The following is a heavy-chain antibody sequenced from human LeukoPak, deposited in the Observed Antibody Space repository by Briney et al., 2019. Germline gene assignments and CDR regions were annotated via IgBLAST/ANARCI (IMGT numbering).Heavy chain of an antibody. CDR3: ARVGYYGSGSYPYQYYYYSMDV. CDR1: GVSISTYY. V-gene: IGHV4-59*01. CDR2: IFHSGST. Sequence: SETLSLTCIVSGVSISTYYWSWLRQPPGRGLEWIGYIFHSGSTNYNPSLKSRVTISVHTSKNQFSLKLSSVTAADTAVYYCARVGYYGSGSYPYQYYYYSMDVWGQGTTVTVSS. J-gene: IGHJ6*02. D-gene: IGHD3-10*01.